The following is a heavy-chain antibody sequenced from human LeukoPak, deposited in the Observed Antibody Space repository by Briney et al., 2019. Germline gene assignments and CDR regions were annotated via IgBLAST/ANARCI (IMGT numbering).Heavy chain of an antibody. CDR2: ISSSSSYI. D-gene: IGHD1-26*01. CDR3: ARAKTYSGSYYNAFDI. J-gene: IGHJ3*02. V-gene: IGHV3-21*01. Sequence: KTGGSLRLSCAASGFTFSSYSMNWVRQAPGKGLEWVSSISSSSSYIYYADSVKGRFTISRDNAKNSLYLQMNSLRAEDTAVYYCARAKTYSGSYYNAFDIWGQGTMVTVSS. CDR1: GFTFSSYS.